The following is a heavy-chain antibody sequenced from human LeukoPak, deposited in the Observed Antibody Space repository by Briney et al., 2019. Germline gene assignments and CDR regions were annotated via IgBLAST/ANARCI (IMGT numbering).Heavy chain of an antibody. CDR1: GYSFTSYW. Sequence: GESLKISCKGSGYSFTSYWIGWVRQMPGKGLEWMGIIYPGDSDTRYSPSFQGQVTISADKSISTAYLQWSSLKASDTAMYYCATQSGYDPYYYGMDVWGQGTTVTVSS. D-gene: IGHD5-12*01. V-gene: IGHV5-51*01. J-gene: IGHJ6*02. CDR2: IYPGDSDT. CDR3: ATQSGYDPYYYGMDV.